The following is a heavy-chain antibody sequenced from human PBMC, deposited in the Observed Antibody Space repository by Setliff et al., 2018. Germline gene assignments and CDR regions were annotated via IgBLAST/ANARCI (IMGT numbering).Heavy chain of an antibody. CDR3: ARITGFQYINV. J-gene: IGHJ6*03. Sequence: PSETLSLTCNVSGGSIAGSTYYWGWIRQPPGKGLEWIGRIYYSGNTYYNSSLRSRVTISVDTSKNQSSLTLTSVTAADTAVYYCARITGFQYINVWGKGTTVTVSS. CDR1: GGSIAGSTYY. V-gene: IGHV4-39*01. D-gene: IGHD3-3*01. CDR2: IYYSGNT.